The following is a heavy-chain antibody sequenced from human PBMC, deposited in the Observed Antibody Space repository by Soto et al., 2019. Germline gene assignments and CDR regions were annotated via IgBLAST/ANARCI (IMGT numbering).Heavy chain of an antibody. D-gene: IGHD6-19*01. J-gene: IGHJ4*02. CDR1: GFTFSSYA. Sequence: ESGGGVVQPGRSLRLSCAASGFTFSSYAMHWVRQAPGKGLEWVAVISYDGSNKYYADSVKGRFTISRDNSKNTLYLQMNSLRAEDTAVYYCAREGAVAGLDYWGQGTLVTVSS. CDR2: ISYDGSNK. V-gene: IGHV3-30-3*01. CDR3: AREGAVAGLDY.